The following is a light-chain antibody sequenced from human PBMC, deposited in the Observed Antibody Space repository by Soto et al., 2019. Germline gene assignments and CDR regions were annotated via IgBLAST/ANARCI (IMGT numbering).Light chain of an antibody. Sequence: EIVLTQSPGTLSLSPGERATLSCRASQSVSSSYLAWYQQKPGQAPRLLIYGASSRATGIPDRFSGSGSGTDFTLTISRLEAEDFAVYYCQQDCSSPLITFGQGTRLEIK. CDR3: QQDCSSPLIT. J-gene: IGKJ5*01. V-gene: IGKV3-20*01. CDR1: QSVSSSY. CDR2: GAS.